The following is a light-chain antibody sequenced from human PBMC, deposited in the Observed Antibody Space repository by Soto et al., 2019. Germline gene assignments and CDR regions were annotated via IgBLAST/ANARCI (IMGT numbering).Light chain of an antibody. J-gene: IGKJ4*01. CDR3: QQSFNTLT. V-gene: IGKV1-39*01. CDR2: SAS. Sequence: DIQMTQSPSSLSASVGDRVTITCRASQSISTYVSWYQHRPGKAPKLLIYSASTLQSGVPPRFSGSGSGTDFTLTIDSLQPEDFATYYCQQSFNTLTFGGGTKVEIE. CDR1: QSISTY.